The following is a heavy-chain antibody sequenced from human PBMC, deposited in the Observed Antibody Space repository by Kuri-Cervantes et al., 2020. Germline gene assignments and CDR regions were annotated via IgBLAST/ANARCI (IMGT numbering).Heavy chain of an antibody. J-gene: IGHJ6*02. V-gene: IGHV3-7*01. CDR3: ARLPSSGWIPDYYYYYGMDV. D-gene: IGHD6-19*01. CDR2: IKQDGSDE. CDR1: GFTFSDYW. Sequence: GESLKISCAASGFTFSDYWMGWVRQAPGKGLEWVANIKQDGSDEYYVDSVRGRFTISRDNAKNSLYLQMNSLRAEDTAVYYCARLPSSGWIPDYYYYYGMDVWGQGTTVTVAS.